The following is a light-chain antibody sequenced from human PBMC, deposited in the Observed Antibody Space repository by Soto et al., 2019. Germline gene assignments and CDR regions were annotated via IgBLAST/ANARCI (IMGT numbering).Light chain of an antibody. J-gene: IGKJ1*01. CDR1: DEIYTS. CDR2: GAS. CDR3: QYYPLYSGP. V-gene: IGKV1-5*01. Sequence: DIQLTQSPSSVSASVGDSVTISCRASDEIYTSLAWYHQKPGRAPKLLIYGASNLHTGVSARFRGSGSGSDFSLTISSLQPDDTGIYYCQYYPLYSGPFGQGTRV.